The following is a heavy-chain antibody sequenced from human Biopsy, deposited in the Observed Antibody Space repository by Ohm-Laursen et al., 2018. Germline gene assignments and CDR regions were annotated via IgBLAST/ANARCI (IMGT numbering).Heavy chain of an antibody. J-gene: IGHJ5*02. D-gene: IGHD3-22*01. CDR1: GYTFTGYH. CDR3: TRGGYYYDSLAYYYWFDP. V-gene: IGHV1-2*02. Sequence: ASAKVSCKASGYTFTGYHVHWVRQAPGQGLEWMGWINAKTGDTNYAQKFQGRVTMTRDTSISTAYVDLSSLRSDDTAVYYFTRGGYYYDSLAYYYWFDPWGQGTLVTVSS. CDR2: INAKTGDT.